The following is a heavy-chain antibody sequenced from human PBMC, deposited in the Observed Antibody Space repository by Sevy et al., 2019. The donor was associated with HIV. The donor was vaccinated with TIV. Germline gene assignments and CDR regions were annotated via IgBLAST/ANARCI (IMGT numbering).Heavy chain of an antibody. Sequence: GGSLRLSCAASGFTFRSHAMHWVRQAPGKGLEWVAVISYDGTNKYYADSVKGRFTISRDSSKYTLYLQMNSLKIEDTEIYFCARDGRQWPFHFDYWGQGTLVTVSS. CDR3: ARDGRQWPFHFDY. J-gene: IGHJ4*02. D-gene: IGHD6-19*01. CDR1: GFTFRSHA. V-gene: IGHV3-30*04. CDR2: ISYDGTNK.